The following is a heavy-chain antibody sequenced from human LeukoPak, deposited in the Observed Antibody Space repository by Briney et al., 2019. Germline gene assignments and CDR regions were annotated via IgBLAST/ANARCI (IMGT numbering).Heavy chain of an antibody. J-gene: IGHJ4*02. D-gene: IGHD3-22*01. V-gene: IGHV3-7*01. CDR2: IKQDGSEK. CDR3: ANYDSRGLGLDY. Sequence: TGGSLRRSCVAAGFTFSSYWMSWVRQAPGKGLEWVATIKQDGSEKYYVDSVKGRFTFSRDNAKNSLYLQMSSLRAEDTAVYYCANYDSRGLGLDYWGQGTLVTVSS. CDR1: GFTFSSYW.